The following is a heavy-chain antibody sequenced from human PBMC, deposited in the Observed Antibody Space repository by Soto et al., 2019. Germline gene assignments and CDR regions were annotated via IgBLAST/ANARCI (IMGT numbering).Heavy chain of an antibody. V-gene: IGHV1-69*01. CDR3: DASSSLAAAGYFKF. CDR2: ISPLFSTT. Sequence: QVQLVQSGAEVKEPGSSVKVSCKATGDLFNNYAFNWVRQAPGQGLEWMGRISPLFSTTNYAQKFQGRVTIGADEFTTIVYLEVSNLESEDTAMYYWDASSSLAAAGYFKFWGQGNLVTVSP. D-gene: IGHD6-13*01. J-gene: IGHJ4*02. CDR1: GDLFNNYA.